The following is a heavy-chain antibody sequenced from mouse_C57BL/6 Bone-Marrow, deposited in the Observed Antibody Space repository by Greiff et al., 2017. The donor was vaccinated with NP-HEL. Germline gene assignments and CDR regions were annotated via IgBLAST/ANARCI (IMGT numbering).Heavy chain of an antibody. V-gene: IGHV2-3*01. CDR2: IWGDVST. D-gene: IGHD2-1*01. CDR3: AKSGKREYYYAMDY. J-gene: IGHJ4*01. Sequence: VKLQESGPGLVAPSQSLSITCTVSGFSLTSYGVSWVRQPPGKGLEWIGVIWGDVSTNYHSALISRLSISQDNSKSQVFLKLNMLQPDDTATYYCAKSGKREYYYAMDYWGQGTSVTVSS. CDR1: GFSLTSYG.